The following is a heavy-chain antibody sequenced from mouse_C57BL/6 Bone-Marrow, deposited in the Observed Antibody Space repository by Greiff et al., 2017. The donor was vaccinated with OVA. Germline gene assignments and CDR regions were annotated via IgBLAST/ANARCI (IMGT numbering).Heavy chain of an antibody. D-gene: IGHD2-5*01. Sequence: QVQLKEPGAELVRPGSSVKLSCKASGYTFTSYWMDWVKQRPGQGLEWIGNIYPSDSETHYNQKFKDKATLTVDKSSSTAYMQLSSLTSEDSAVYYCARSNYSNYVWYIDVWGTGTTVTVSS. CDR3: ARSNYSNYVWYIDV. V-gene: IGHV1-61*01. J-gene: IGHJ1*03. CDR2: IYPSDSET. CDR1: GYTFTSYW.